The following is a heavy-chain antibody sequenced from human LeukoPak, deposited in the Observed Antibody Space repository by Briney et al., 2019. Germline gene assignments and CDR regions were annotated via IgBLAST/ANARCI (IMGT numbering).Heavy chain of an antibody. V-gene: IGHV1-8*01. CDR2: MNPNSGNT. Sequence: ASVKVSCKASGYTFTSYDINWVRQATGQGLEWMGRMNPNSGNTGYAQKFQGRVTMTRNTSISTAYMELSSLRSEDTAVYYCARSNMVRGVIISRPLDYWGQGTLVTVSS. D-gene: IGHD3-10*01. CDR1: GYTFTSYD. J-gene: IGHJ4*02. CDR3: ARSNMVRGVIISRPLDY.